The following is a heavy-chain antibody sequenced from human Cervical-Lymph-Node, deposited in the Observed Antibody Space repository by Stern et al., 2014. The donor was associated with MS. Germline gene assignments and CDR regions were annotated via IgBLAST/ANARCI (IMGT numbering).Heavy chain of an antibody. V-gene: IGHV3-48*04. CDR2: ISSSSSSI. D-gene: IGHD1-1*01. Sequence: EVQLVESGGGLVQPGGSLRLSCEASGFIFSSYGMNWVRQAPGKGLEWVSSISSSSSSIYYADSVKGRFTISRDNAKKSVFLQMNSLRAEDTAVYYCARVVRYNWSGLAYHYGLDVWGQGTTVTVSS. CDR3: ARVVRYNWSGLAYHYGLDV. CDR1: GFIFSSYG. J-gene: IGHJ6*02.